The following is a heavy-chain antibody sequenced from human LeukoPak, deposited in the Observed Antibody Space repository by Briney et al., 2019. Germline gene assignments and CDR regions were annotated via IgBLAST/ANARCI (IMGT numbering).Heavy chain of an antibody. CDR3: ARKEIGYYGMDV. D-gene: IGHD5-24*01. CDR1: GFTFSNYA. CDR2: ISSSGSTI. V-gene: IGHV3-48*03. J-gene: IGHJ6*02. Sequence: SGGSLRLSCAASGFTFSNYAMHWVRQAPGKGLEWVSYISSSGSTIYYADSVKGRFTISRDNAKSSLYLQMNSLRAEDTAVYYCARKEIGYYGMDVWGQGTTVTVSS.